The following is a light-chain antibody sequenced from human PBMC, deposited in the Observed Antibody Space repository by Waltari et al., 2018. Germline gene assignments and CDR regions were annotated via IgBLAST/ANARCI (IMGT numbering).Light chain of an antibody. V-gene: IGLV6-57*03. CDR3: QSFDSSHVV. CDR1: SGHIATNH. J-gene: IGLJ2*01. Sequence: FMLTQPHSVSESPGKTVTISCTRSSGHIATNHVQRYQQPPGSAPTKVIYEDNQRPSGVPDRFSGSIDSSSNSASLIISGLKAEDEADYYCQSFDSSHVVFGGGTKLTVL. CDR2: EDN.